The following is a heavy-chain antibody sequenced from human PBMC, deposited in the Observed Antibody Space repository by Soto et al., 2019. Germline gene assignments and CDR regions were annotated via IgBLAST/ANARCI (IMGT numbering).Heavy chain of an antibody. CDR1: GFTFSSSG. J-gene: IGHJ4*02. V-gene: IGHV3-30*18. Sequence: QVQLVESGGGVVQPGRSLRLSCAASGFTFSSSGMHWVRQAPGEGLEWVGVIYYDGSEQYYGDSVKGRFNISRDNSKNTLYLQMNSLRDEDTAVYYCAKEESSGWYRTADYWGQGTLVTVSS. CDR2: IYYDGSEQ. CDR3: AKEESSGWYRTADY. D-gene: IGHD6-19*01.